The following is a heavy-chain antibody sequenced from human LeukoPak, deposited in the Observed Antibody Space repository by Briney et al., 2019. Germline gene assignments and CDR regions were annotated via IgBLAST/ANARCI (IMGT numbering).Heavy chain of an antibody. CDR1: GGSIRRSSYY. CDR2: MNHGGST. CDR3: ARGALSGNYVDY. Sequence: SETLSLTCTVSGGSIRRSSYYWTWIRQPPGTGLEWIGEMNHGGSTNYNPSLKSRVTISVDTSKNQFSLKLSSVTAADTAVYYCARGALSGNYVDYWGQGTLVTVSS. V-gene: IGHV4-39*07. D-gene: IGHD1-14*01. J-gene: IGHJ4*02.